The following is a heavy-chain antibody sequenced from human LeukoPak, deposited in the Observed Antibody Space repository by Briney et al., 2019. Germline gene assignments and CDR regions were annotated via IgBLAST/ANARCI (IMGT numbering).Heavy chain of an antibody. Sequence: PGGSLRLSCAASGFTFNSYHFNWVRQAPGKGLEWVSYISIFSSTIYYADSVKGRSTISRDDAKNSVYLQMNSLRAEDTAVYYCARTHERDLDYWGQGTLVTVSS. CDR3: ARTHERDLDY. V-gene: IGHV3-48*01. CDR1: GFTFNSYH. CDR2: ISIFSSTI. J-gene: IGHJ4*02.